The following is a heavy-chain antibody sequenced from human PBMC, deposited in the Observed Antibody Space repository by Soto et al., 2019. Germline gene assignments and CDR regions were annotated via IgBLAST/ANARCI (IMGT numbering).Heavy chain of an antibody. J-gene: IGHJ4*02. D-gene: IGHD3-22*01. CDR2: IPHDGKNT. CDR3: EHPRYYYGSTPSSDDQPADY. Sequence: GGSLRLSCAASGFTFSRYAMYWVRQAPGKGLAWLAFIPHDGKNTYYADSVKGRFSISRDNSKNTLYLQMNSMRTEDTAMFYFEHPRYYYGSTPSSDDQPADYWGPGSLFTVSS. V-gene: IGHV3-30*04. CDR1: GFTFSRYA.